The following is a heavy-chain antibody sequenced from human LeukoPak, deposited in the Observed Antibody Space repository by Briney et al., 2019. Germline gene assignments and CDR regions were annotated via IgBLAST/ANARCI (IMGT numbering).Heavy chain of an antibody. CDR3: ASTSDYGDYLNWFDP. CDR2: IYHSGST. Sequence: SGTLSLTCAVSGGSISSSNWWSWVRQPPGKGLEWIGEIYHSGSTNYNPSLKSRVTISVDTSKNQFSLKLSSVTAADTAVYYCASTSDYGDYLNWFDPWGQGTLVTVSS. D-gene: IGHD4-17*01. V-gene: IGHV4-4*02. J-gene: IGHJ5*02. CDR1: GGSISSSNW.